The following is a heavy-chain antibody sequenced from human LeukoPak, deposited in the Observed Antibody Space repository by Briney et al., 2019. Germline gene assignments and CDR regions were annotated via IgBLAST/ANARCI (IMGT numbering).Heavy chain of an antibody. CDR3: VVPAFY. CDR1: GFTFSSYA. D-gene: IGHD2-2*01. CDR2: ISYDGSNK. J-gene: IGHJ4*02. V-gene: IGHV3-30*04. Sequence: RRSLRLSCAASGFTFSSYAMQWVRQAAGKGLEWVAVISYDGSNKYYADSVKGRFTISRDNPKNTLHLQMNSLRAEDTAVYYAVVPAFYWGQGTLVTVSS.